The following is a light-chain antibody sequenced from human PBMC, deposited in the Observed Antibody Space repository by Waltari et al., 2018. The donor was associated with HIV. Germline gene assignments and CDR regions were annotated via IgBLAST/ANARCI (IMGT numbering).Light chain of an antibody. CDR3: QQTYTAPKT. V-gene: IGKV1-39*01. J-gene: IGKJ1*01. CDR2: GAP. Sequence: DIQMTQYPSPLPASVGDRVTITCRASQSISTFLNWYQQKPVKAPDLLISGAPSVQTGVPSRFSGSGSGTDFILTISSLQPEDFATYYCQQTYTAPKTFGQGTTVDIK. CDR1: QSISTF.